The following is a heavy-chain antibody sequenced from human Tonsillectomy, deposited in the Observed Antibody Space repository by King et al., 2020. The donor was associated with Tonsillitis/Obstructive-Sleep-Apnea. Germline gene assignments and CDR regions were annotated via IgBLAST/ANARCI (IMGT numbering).Heavy chain of an antibody. CDR1: GYSFTNYW. CDR2: IYPSDSYT. D-gene: IGHD2-21*02. CDR3: ARQVYFGEHCSTVFDY. Sequence: VQLVQSGAEVKKPGESLRISCKGSGYSFTNYWINWVRQMPGKGLEWMGRIYPSDSYTNYSPSFQGHVTLSAAKSISTAYLPWSSLKASDTAIYYCARQVYFGEHCSTVFDYWGQGTLVTVSA. V-gene: IGHV5-10-1*03. J-gene: IGHJ4*02.